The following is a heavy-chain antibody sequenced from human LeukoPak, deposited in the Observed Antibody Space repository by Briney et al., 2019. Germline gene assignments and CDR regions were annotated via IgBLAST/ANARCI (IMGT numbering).Heavy chain of an antibody. Sequence: PGGSLRLSCAASGFTFSSCAMSWVRQAPGKGLEWVSAISGSGGSTYYADSVKGRFTISRDNSKNTLYLQMNSLRAEDTAVYYCAKEFGYGSGSYYNVLNWFDPWGQGTLVTVSS. J-gene: IGHJ5*02. V-gene: IGHV3-23*01. CDR2: ISGSGGST. D-gene: IGHD3-10*01. CDR1: GFTFSSCA. CDR3: AKEFGYGSGSYYNVLNWFDP.